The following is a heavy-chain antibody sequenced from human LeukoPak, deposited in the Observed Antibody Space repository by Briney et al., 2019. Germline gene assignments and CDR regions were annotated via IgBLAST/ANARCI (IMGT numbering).Heavy chain of an antibody. CDR1: GGSISSYY. D-gene: IGHD3-10*01. CDR2: IYYSGST. CDR3: ARHHYYGSGSFPLTWFDP. J-gene: IGHJ5*02. Sequence: SETLPLTCTVSGGSISSYYWSWIRQPPGKGLEWIGYIYYSGSTNYNPSLKSRVTISVDTSKNQFSLKLSSVTAADTAVYYCARHHYYGSGSFPLTWFDPWGQGTLVTVSS. V-gene: IGHV4-59*08.